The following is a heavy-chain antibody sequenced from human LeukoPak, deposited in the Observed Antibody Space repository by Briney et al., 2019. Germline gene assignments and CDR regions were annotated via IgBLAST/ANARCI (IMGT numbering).Heavy chain of an antibody. D-gene: IGHD3-16*01. Sequence: GASVKVSCKASGYTFSRYGMHWVRQAPGQRLEWMGWINAGNENTKYSQKFQGRVSITRDTSASTAYMELSSLTSEGTAVYYCARDLYGDYFDYWGQGTLVTVSS. CDR2: INAGNENT. CDR3: ARDLYGDYFDY. J-gene: IGHJ4*02. V-gene: IGHV1-3*01. CDR1: GYTFSRYG.